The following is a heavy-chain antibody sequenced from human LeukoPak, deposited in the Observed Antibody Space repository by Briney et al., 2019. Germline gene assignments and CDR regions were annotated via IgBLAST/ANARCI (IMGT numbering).Heavy chain of an antibody. D-gene: IGHD6-13*01. J-gene: IGHJ4*02. CDR2: ISYDGSNK. CDR3: AKTRPLDSSSWSHGDY. V-gene: IGHV3-30*04. Sequence: GGSLRLSCAASGFTFSSYAMHWVRQAPGKGLEWVAVISYDGSNKYYGDSVKGRFTISRDNSKNTLYLQMNSLRAEDTAVYYCAKTRPLDSSSWSHGDYWGQGTLVTVSS. CDR1: GFTFSSYA.